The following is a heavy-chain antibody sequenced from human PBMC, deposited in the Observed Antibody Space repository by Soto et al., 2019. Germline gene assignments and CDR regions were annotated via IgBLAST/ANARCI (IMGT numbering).Heavy chain of an antibody. CDR1: KFTFSNYN. CDR2: ISSSESTI. CDR3: ARGDSSGWDFDY. V-gene: IGHV3-48*02. D-gene: IGHD6-19*01. J-gene: IGHJ4*02. Sequence: EVQLVESGGGLVQPGGSLRLSCAASKFTFSNYNMNWVRQAPGKGLEWVSYISSSESTIYYADSVKDRFVIYRDNAEKSLYLQMNSLRDEDTAVYYGARGDSSGWDFDYWCQGTLVTVSS.